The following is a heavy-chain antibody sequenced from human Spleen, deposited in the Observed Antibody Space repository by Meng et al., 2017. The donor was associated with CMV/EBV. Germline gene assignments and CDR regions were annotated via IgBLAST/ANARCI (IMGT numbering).Heavy chain of an antibody. CDR2: IYTVGIT. J-gene: IGHJ4*02. D-gene: IGHD2-21*01. Sequence: GESLKISCAASGFTFSSYGMHWVRQAPGKGLEWVSVIYTVGITYYADSVKGRFTISRDNSKNTLYLQMNSLRAEDTAVYYFAIERVRIYLDYWGQGTLVTVSS. CDR3: AIERVRIYLDY. V-gene: IGHV3-NL1*01. CDR1: GFTFSSYG.